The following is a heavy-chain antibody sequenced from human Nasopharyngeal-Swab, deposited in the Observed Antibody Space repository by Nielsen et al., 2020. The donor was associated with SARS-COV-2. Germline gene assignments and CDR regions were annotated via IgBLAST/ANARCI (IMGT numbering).Heavy chain of an antibody. D-gene: IGHD1-26*01. CDR2: ISSSSSYI. J-gene: IGHJ5*01. CDR3: ARVPSGSYWYNC. V-gene: IGHV3-21*01. CDR1: GFTFSSYS. Sequence: GESLKISCAASGFTFSSYSMNWVRQAPGKGLEWVSSISSSSSYIYYADSVKGRFTISRDNAKNSLYLQMNSLRAEDTAVYYCARVPSGSYWYNCWGQGTLVTVSS.